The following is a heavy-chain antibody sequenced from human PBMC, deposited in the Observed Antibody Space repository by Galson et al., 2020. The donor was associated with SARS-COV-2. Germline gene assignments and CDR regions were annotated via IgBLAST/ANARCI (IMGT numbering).Heavy chain of an antibody. CDR3: AHTSRYCSGGSCYSYDY. V-gene: IGHV2-5*02. D-gene: IGHD2-15*01. J-gene: IGHJ4*02. CDR2: IYWDDDK. CDR1: GFSLSTSGVG. Sequence: KMSGPTLVKNTQTLTLTSTFTGFSLSTSGVGVGWIRQPPGKALEWLELIYWDDDKRYSPSLKSRLTITKDTSKNQVVLTMTNMDPVDTATYYCAHTSRYCSGGSCYSYDYWGQGTLVTVSS.